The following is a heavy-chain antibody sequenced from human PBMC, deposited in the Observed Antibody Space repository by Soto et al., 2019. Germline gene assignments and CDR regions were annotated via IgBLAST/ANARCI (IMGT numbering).Heavy chain of an antibody. CDR2: ISGSGGST. CDR1: GFTFSSYA. J-gene: IGHJ4*02. Sequence: EVQLLESGGGLVQPGGSLRLSCAASGFTFSSYAMSWVRQAPGKGLEWVSAISGSGGSTYYADSVKGRFTISRDNSKNTLYLQMNSLRSEDTAVYYCAKDRARLTYYFDYWGQGTLVTVSS. CDR3: AKDRARLTYYFDY. V-gene: IGHV3-23*01. D-gene: IGHD3-3*01.